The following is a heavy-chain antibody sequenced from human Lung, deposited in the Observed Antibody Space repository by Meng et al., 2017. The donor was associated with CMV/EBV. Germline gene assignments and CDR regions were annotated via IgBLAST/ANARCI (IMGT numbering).Heavy chain of an antibody. CDR2: IPHRGSS. Sequence: VWLGESGPALVKPSETLSLPCAVSGDSITNHNWWAWVRRPPGKGLEWIGEIPHRGSSAYNPSLKSRVSMSIDKSKNQFSLKLTSVTAADTAVYHCLRRSGGSVWGQGTLVTVSS. CDR1: GDSITNHNW. D-gene: IGHD3-10*01. CDR3: LRRSGGSV. J-gene: IGHJ1*01. V-gene: IGHV4-4*02.